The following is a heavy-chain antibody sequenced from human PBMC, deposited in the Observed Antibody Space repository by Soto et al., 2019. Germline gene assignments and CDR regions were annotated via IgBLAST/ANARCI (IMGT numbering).Heavy chain of an antibody. CDR2: MIPGSGNT. D-gene: IGHD3-10*01. V-gene: IGHV1-8*01. Sequence: QVQLVQSGAEVKKPGASVKVSCKASGYTFTNYEISWVRQATGPGLEWMGWMIPGSGNTGYAHKFQDRVTMTRNISISTAYIELSSLGSDDTGIYYCARMAASGSLNWFDPWGQGTLVTVSS. J-gene: IGHJ5*02. CDR1: GYTFTNYE. CDR3: ARMAASGSLNWFDP.